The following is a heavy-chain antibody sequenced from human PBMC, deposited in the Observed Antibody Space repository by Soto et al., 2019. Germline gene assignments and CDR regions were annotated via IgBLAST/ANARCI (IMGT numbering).Heavy chain of an antibody. J-gene: IGHJ5*02. Sequence: ASVKVSCKASGYTFTSYGISWVRQAPGQGLEWTGWISAYNGNTNYAQKLQGRVTMTTDTSTSTAYMELRSLRSDDTAVYYCARDLEAVAASSSWFDPWGQGTLVTVSS. CDR1: GYTFTSYG. V-gene: IGHV1-18*04. CDR3: ARDLEAVAASSSWFDP. CDR2: ISAYNGNT. D-gene: IGHD2-15*01.